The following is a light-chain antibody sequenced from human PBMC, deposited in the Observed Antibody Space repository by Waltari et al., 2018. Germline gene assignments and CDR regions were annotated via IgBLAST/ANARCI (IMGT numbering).Light chain of an antibody. V-gene: IGKV3-15*01. CDR2: DAS. Sequence: EIVITQSPATLSVSPGETDTLSCRASQSVSSNVAWYQKKPGQAPRLLIYDASTRATSIPARFRGSGSGTEFTLTISSLQSEDFAVYYCQQYNRWPPITFGQGTRLEIK. CDR3: QQYNRWPPIT. J-gene: IGKJ5*01. CDR1: QSVSSN.